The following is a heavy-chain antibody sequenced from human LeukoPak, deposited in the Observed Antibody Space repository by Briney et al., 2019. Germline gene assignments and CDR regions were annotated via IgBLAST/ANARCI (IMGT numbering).Heavy chain of an antibody. CDR3: ARERNQNDYDFLTGYYGPYAYGMDV. J-gene: IGHJ6*02. CDR2: ISSSSSYI. Sequence: GSLRLSCAASGFTFSSYSMNWVRQAPGKGLEWVSSISSSSSYIYYADSVKGRFTISRDNAKNSLYLQMNSLRAEDTAVYYCARERNQNDYDFLTGYYGPYAYGMDVWGQGTTVTVSS. D-gene: IGHD3-9*01. V-gene: IGHV3-21*01. CDR1: GFTFSSYS.